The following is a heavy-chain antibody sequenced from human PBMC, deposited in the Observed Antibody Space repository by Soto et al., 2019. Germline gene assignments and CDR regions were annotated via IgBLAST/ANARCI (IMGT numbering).Heavy chain of an antibody. Sequence: QITLKESGPTLVKPTQTLTLTCTFSGFSLSTSGVGVGWIRQPPGKALEWLALIYWDDDKRYSPSLKSRLTNTKDTSKNQVVLTMNNMDPVDTATYYCAHRPEVAGTFDYWGQGTLVTVSS. V-gene: IGHV2-5*02. CDR3: AHRPEVAGTFDY. CDR1: GFSLSTSGVG. J-gene: IGHJ4*02. CDR2: IYWDDDK. D-gene: IGHD6-19*01.